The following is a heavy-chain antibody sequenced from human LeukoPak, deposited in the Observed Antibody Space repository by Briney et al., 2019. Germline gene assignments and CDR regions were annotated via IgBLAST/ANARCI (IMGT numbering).Heavy chain of an antibody. V-gene: IGHV3-30-3*01. CDR3: ARDRVDTAMVFLYDY. CDR2: ISYDGSNK. CDR1: GFTFSSYA. D-gene: IGHD5-18*01. Sequence: GGSLRLSCSASGFTFSSYAMHWVRQAPGKGLEWVAVISYDGSNKYYADSVKGRFTISRDNSKNTLYLQMNSLRAEDTAVYYCARDRVDTAMVFLYDYWGQGTLVTVSS. J-gene: IGHJ4*02.